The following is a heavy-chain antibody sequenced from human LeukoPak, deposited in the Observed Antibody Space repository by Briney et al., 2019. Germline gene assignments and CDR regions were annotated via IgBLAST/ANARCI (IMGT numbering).Heavy chain of an antibody. CDR1: GGSISSSSSY. CDR2: IYYSGSS. J-gene: IGHJ5*02. D-gene: IGHD3-22*01. V-gene: IGHV4-39*07. Sequence: TSETLSLTCTVSGGSISSSSSYWGWIRQPPGKGLKWIGSIYYSGSSFDNPSLKSRVTISKDTSRNQFSLKLSSVTAADTAVYYCARELSDHYSNYFDPWGQGIVVTVTS. CDR3: ARELSDHYSNYFDP.